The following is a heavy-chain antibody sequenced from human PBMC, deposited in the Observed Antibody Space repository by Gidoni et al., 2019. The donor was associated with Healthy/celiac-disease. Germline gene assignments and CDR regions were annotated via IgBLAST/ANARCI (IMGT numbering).Heavy chain of an antibody. J-gene: IGHJ4*02. CDR1: GFTFSSYA. D-gene: IGHD3-3*01. CDR3: AKDPGNYDFWSGRYFDY. CDR2: ISGSGGST. V-gene: IGHV3-23*01. Sequence: EVQLLESGGGLVQPGGSLRLSCAASGFTFSSYAMSWVRQAPGKGLGWVSAISGSGGSTYYADSVKGRFTISRDNSKNTLYLQMNSLRAEDTAVYYCAKDPGNYDFWSGRYFDYWGQGTLVTVSS.